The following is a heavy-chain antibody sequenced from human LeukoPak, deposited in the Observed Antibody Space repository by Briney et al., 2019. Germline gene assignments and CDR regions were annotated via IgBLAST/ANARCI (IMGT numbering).Heavy chain of an antibody. D-gene: IGHD6-19*01. Sequence: SETLSLTCTVSGGSISSSSCYWGWIRQPPGKGLEWIGSIYYSGSTYYNPSLKSRVTISVDTSKNQFSLKLSSVTAADTAVYYCARGPQWLASYYWGQGTLVTVSS. CDR3: ARGPQWLASYY. CDR1: GGSISSSSCY. J-gene: IGHJ4*02. V-gene: IGHV4-39*07. CDR2: IYYSGST.